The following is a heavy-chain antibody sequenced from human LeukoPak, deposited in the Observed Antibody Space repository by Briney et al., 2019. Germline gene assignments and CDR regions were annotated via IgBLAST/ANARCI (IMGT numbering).Heavy chain of an antibody. J-gene: IGHJ4*02. CDR1: GFTFSSYS. CDR3: ARFLGSSGWYGGGGYFDY. Sequence: PGGSLRLSCAASGFTFSSYSMNWVRQAPGKGLEWVSYISSSSSTIYYADSVKGRFTISRDNSKNTLYLQMKSLRAEDTAVYYCARFLGSSGWYGGGGYFDYWGQGTLVTVSS. D-gene: IGHD6-19*01. CDR2: ISSSSSTI. V-gene: IGHV3-48*01.